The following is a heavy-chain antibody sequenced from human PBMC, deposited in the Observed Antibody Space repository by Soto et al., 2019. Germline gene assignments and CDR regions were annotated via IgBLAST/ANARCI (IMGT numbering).Heavy chain of an antibody. CDR3: AREGGYVDY. V-gene: IGHV4-39*02. CDR1: GGPIRSSIHY. Sequence: SETLSLTCTVSGGPIRSSIHYWVWIRQSPGTGLEWIGSIDESGDSYYNPSLKSRVTIFVDTSKNQFSLKLISVTGADSAIYYCAREGGYVDYWGQGTLVTVSS. CDR2: IDESGDS. J-gene: IGHJ4*02. D-gene: IGHD1-1*01.